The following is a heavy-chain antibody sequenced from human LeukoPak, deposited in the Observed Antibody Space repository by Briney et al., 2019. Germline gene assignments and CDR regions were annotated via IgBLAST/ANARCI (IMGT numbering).Heavy chain of an antibody. J-gene: IGHJ6*02. CDR2: IKQDGSEK. V-gene: IGHV3-7*03. CDR1: GFTFRNYW. Sequence: GGSLRLSCAASGFTFRNYWMNWVRQAPGKGLEWVANIKQDGSEKYYVDSVKGRFTISRDNAQNSLYLQMNSLRAEDTAVYYCAKVAHCDILTGPYYYGMDVWGQGTTVTVSS. CDR3: AKVAHCDILTGPYYYGMDV. D-gene: IGHD3-9*01.